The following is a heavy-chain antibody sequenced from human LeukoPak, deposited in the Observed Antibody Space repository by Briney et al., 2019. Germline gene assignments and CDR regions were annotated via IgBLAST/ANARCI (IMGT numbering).Heavy chain of an antibody. CDR1: GGSFSGYY. Sequence: PSETLSLTWAVYGGSFSGYYWSWIRQSPGRGLDWIGDINHSGTTNYNPPLKSRLSISVDTSKNQFSLRLTSVTAADTAVYYCAGLQGNNYYYMDVWGEGTTVTVSS. CDR3: AGLQGNNYYYMDV. J-gene: IGHJ6*03. CDR2: INHSGTT. V-gene: IGHV4-34*01.